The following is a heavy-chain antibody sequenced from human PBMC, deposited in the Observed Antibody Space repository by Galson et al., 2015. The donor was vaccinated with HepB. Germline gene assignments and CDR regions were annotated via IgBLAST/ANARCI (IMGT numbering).Heavy chain of an antibody. Sequence: SVKGSCKASGYTFTGYYIHWVRQAPGQGLEWMGWINPNSGGTNYPQKFQGRVFMTRDTSMSTAYMKLNSLRSDDTALYYCAGAYSLISWSYWYFDLWGRGTLVTVSS. CDR1: GYTFTGYY. CDR3: AGAYSLISWSYWYFDL. J-gene: IGHJ2*01. CDR2: INPNSGGT. D-gene: IGHD6-13*01. V-gene: IGHV1-2*02.